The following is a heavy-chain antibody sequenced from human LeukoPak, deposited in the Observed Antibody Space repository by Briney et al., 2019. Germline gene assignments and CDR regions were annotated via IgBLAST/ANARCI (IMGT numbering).Heavy chain of an antibody. Sequence: ASVKVSCKASGGTFSSYAISWVRQAPGQGLEWMGGIIPIFGTANYAQKLQGRVTITADESTSTAYMELSSLRSEDTAVYYCATLAVAGTLGDYWGQGTLVTASS. CDR3: ATLAVAGTLGDY. J-gene: IGHJ4*02. V-gene: IGHV1-69*13. CDR1: GGTFSSYA. D-gene: IGHD6-19*01. CDR2: IIPIFGTA.